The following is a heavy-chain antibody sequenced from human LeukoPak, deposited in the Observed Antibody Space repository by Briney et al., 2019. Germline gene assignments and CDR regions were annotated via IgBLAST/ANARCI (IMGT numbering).Heavy chain of an antibody. J-gene: IGHJ4*02. D-gene: IGHD3-22*01. CDR1: GFTFDDYA. Sequence: GGSLRLSCAASGFTFDDYAMHWVRQAPGKGLEWVSLISWDGGSTYYADSVKGRFTISRDNSKNTLYLQMGSLRAEDMAVYYCARGGYYYDSSGYRLDYWGQGTLVTVSS. CDR3: ARGGYYYDSSGYRLDY. CDR2: ISWDGGST. V-gene: IGHV3-43D*03.